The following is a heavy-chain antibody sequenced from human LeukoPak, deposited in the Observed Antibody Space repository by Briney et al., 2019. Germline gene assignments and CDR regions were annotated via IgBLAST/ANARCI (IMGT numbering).Heavy chain of an antibody. D-gene: IGHD4-17*01. Sequence: SVKVSXKASGGTFSSYAISWVRQAPGQGLEWMGRIIPIFGTANYAQKFQGRVTITTDESTSTAYMELSSLRSEDTAVYYCASDYPYGDYAYWGQGTLVTVSS. CDR1: GGTFSSYA. J-gene: IGHJ4*02. CDR2: IIPIFGTA. CDR3: ASDYPYGDYAY. V-gene: IGHV1-69*05.